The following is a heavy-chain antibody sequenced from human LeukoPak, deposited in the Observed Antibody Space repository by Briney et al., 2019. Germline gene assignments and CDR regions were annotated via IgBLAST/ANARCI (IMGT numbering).Heavy chain of an antibody. Sequence: PGGSLRLSCAGSGFTFNTYILSWVRQAPGKGLEWVSAISGSGVITYYAESVRGRFTISRDNSKNTLLLQMNSLGAEDTAVYYCAKMASDSSGYPYWGQGTLVTVSS. J-gene: IGHJ4*02. CDR3: AKMASDSSGYPY. V-gene: IGHV3-23*01. CDR1: GFTFNTYI. D-gene: IGHD3-22*01. CDR2: ISGSGVIT.